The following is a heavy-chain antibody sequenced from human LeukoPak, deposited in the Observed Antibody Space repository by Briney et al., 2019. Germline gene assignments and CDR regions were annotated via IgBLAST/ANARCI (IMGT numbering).Heavy chain of an antibody. J-gene: IGHJ6*03. CDR3: GRFLPRPTYYDFWSGYWVDPFSNYSYYMAV. CDR1: GLTFSTYW. CDR2: INQDASEI. D-gene: IGHD3-3*01. Sequence: GGSLRLSCAASGLTFSTYWMNWYRQAPGKGLEWVGNINQDASEINYVDSVRGRFTISRDNAKNSLHLQLNSLRAEDTAVYYCGRFLPRPTYYDFWSGYWVDPFSNYSYYMAVWAKGPRFTVSS. V-gene: IGHV3-7*03.